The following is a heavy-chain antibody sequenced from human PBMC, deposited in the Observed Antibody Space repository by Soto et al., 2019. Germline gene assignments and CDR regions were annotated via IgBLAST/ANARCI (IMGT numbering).Heavy chain of an antibody. V-gene: IGHV1-3*01. CDR1: GYTFANYA. CDR2: INAGNGNP. J-gene: IGHJ4*02. Sequence: GASVKVSCKASGYTFANYAIHWVRQAPGQRLEWMGWINAGNGNPKYSQKFQDRVTISRDTSATTAYMEMSSLRSEDTAVYYCARGSYYYASSGYYPDYWGQGTLVTSPQ. CDR3: ARGSYYYASSGYYPDY. D-gene: IGHD3-22*01.